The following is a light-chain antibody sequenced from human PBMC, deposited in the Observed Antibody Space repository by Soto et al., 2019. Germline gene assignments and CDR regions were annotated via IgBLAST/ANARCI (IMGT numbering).Light chain of an antibody. J-gene: IGLJ3*02. CDR2: EAT. V-gene: IGLV2-23*01. Sequence: QSALTQPPSASGSPGQSVTISCTGTFNDVGGYNYVSWYQQHPGKAPKVMIYEATKRPSGVSNRFSGSKSGNTASLTISGLQAEDEADYYCCAYAGSGTVVFGGGTKLTVL. CDR1: FNDVGGYNY. CDR3: CAYAGSGTVV.